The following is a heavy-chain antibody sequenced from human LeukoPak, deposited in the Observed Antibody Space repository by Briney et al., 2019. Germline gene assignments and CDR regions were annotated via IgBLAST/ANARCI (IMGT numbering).Heavy chain of an antibody. Sequence: PSQTLSLTCTVSGGSISSGDYYWSWIRQPPWKGLEWIGYIYYSGSTYYNPSRKSRVTISVDTSKNQFSLKLSSVTGADTAVYYCARGTPTYDFWSGYYNPAFDYWDQGTLVTVSS. CDR3: ARGTPTYDFWSGYYNPAFDY. CDR2: IYYSGST. CDR1: GGSISSGDYY. D-gene: IGHD3-3*01. J-gene: IGHJ4*02. V-gene: IGHV4-30-4*08.